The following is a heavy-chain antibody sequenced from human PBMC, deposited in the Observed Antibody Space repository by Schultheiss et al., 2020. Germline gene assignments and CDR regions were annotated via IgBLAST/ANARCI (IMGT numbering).Heavy chain of an antibody. CDR3: SKDYYYGMDV. V-gene: IGHV3-7*04. CDR1: GFTFSSDW. CDR2: IKQDGSEK. J-gene: IGHJ6*02. Sequence: RGCLRLSCAASGFTFSSDWMSWVRQAPGKGLEWVANIKQDGSEKYYVDSVKGRFTISRDNAKNSLYLQMNSLRAEDTAVYYCSKDYYYGMDVWGQGTTVTVSS.